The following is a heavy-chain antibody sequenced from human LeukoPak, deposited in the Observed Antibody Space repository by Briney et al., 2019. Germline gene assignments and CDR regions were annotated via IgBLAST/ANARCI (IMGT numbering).Heavy chain of an antibody. CDR1: GYTFTSYY. V-gene: IGHV1-46*01. D-gene: IGHD2-2*01. Sequence: ASVKVSCKASGYTFTSYYMHWVRQAPGQGLEWMGIINPSGGSTSYAQKFQGRVTMTRDKSTSTVYMELSSLRSEDTAVYYCARDSTMTDGMDVWGKGTTVTVSS. CDR3: ARDSTMTDGMDV. CDR2: INPSGGST. J-gene: IGHJ6*04.